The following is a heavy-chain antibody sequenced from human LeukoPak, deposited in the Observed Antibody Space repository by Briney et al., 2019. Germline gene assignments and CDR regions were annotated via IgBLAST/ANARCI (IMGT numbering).Heavy chain of an antibody. V-gene: IGHV5-51*01. CDR2: IYPGDSDT. J-gene: IGHJ4*02. D-gene: IGHD6-13*01. Sequence: AESLKSSFKGSGYSFTSYWIGWVRQMPGKGLEWMGIIYPGDSDTRYSPSFQGQVTISADKSISTAYLQWSSLKASDTAMYYCARNIAAAGTEYFDYWGQRTVLTVSS. CDR1: GYSFTSYW. CDR3: ARNIAAAGTEYFDY.